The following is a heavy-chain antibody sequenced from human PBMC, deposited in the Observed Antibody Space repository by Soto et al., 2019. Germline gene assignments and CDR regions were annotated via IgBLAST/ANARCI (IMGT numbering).Heavy chain of an antibody. V-gene: IGHV4-30-4*01. D-gene: IGHD3-22*01. CDR2: IYYSGST. Sequence: SETLSLTCTVSGGSLSSGDYYWSWIRQPPGKGLEWIGYIYYSGSTYYNPSLKSRVTISVDTSKNQFSLKLSSVTAADTAVYYCARGSYYYDSSGYYHYWAQGTLVNVSS. J-gene: IGHJ4*02. CDR3: ARGSYYYDSSGYYHY. CDR1: GGSLSSGDYY.